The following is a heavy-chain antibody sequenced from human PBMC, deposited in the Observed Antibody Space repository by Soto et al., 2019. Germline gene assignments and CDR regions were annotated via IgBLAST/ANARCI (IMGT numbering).Heavy chain of an antibody. CDR3: ARDTNGITGTSGYYYYMDV. CDR1: GGSISGYY. J-gene: IGHJ6*03. V-gene: IGHV4-59*12. Sequence: PSETLSLTCTVSGGSISGYYWSWIRQPPGKRLEWIGYIFYTGSTNYNPSLKSRVTISVDTSKNQFSLKLFSVTAADTAVYYCARDTNGITGTSGYYYYMDVWGKGTTVTVSS. CDR2: IFYTGST. D-gene: IGHD1-20*01.